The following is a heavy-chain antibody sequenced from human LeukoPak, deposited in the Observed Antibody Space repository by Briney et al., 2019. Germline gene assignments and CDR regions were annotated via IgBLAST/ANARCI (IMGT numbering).Heavy chain of an antibody. V-gene: IGHV1-2*02. D-gene: IGHD3-22*01. CDR3: ARDVDHYHSTGKGLVDI. CDR2: INPNGGGT. Sequence: ASVKVSCKASGYTFTGYYIHWVRQAPGQGLEWMGWINPNGGGTSSAQKFQGRVTMTRDTSISTAYMELNRLRSDDTAVYYCARDVDHYHSTGKGLVDIWGQGTMVTVSS. CDR1: GYTFTGYY. J-gene: IGHJ3*02.